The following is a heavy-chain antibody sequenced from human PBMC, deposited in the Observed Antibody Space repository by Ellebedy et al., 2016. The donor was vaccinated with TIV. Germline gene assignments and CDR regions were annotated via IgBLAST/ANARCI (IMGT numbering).Heavy chain of an antibody. V-gene: IGHV3-48*04. CDR2: ITGGSTAI. CDR3: TSHRWPHYADC. Sequence: PGGSLRLSCATSGFTFSNSGMNWVRQVPGKGLEWISYITGGSTAIYYADSVKGRFTSSRDNAKNSLYLQMNSLRAEDTAVYYCTSHRWPHYADCWGQGTLVTVSS. CDR1: GFTFSNSG. J-gene: IGHJ4*02. D-gene: IGHD5-24*01.